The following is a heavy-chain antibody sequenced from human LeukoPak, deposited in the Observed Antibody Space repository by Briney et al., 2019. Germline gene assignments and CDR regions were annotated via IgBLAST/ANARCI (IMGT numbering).Heavy chain of an antibody. CDR1: GFTFSSYS. J-gene: IGHJ4*02. CDR3: ARDGGDSSGYYHGY. CDR2: ISSSSSYI. D-gene: IGHD3-22*01. V-gene: IGHV3-21*04. Sequence: GGSLRLSCAASGFTFSSYSMNWVRQAPGKGLEWVSSISSSSSYIYYADSVKGRFTISRDNAKNSLYLQMDSLRAEDTAVYYCARDGGDSSGYYHGYWGQGTLVTVSS.